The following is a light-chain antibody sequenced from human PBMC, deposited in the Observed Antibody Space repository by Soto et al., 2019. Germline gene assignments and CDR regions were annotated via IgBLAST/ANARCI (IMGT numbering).Light chain of an antibody. Sequence: EIVLTQSPATLSLSPGEGATLSCRASQSVSSYLAWYQQKPGQAPRLLIYGASSRATGIPDRFSGSGSGTEFTLTISSLQSVDFAVYSCQQYNNWPWTFGQGTKVDIK. CDR2: GAS. CDR3: QQYNNWPWT. V-gene: IGKV3D-15*01. J-gene: IGKJ1*01. CDR1: QSVSSY.